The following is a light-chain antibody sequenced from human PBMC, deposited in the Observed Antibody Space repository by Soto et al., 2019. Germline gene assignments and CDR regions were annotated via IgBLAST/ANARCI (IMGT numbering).Light chain of an antibody. CDR3: QLYNCHWT. CDR2: QAS. V-gene: IGKV1-5*03. CDR1: QGISNR. J-gene: IGKJ1*01. Sequence: DVQMTQSPSTLSASVGDRVTITCRASQGISNRLAWYQQKPGKAPKLLIYQASSLKSGVPSRFGGSGSGTEFTLTITSLQPDDFATYYRQLYNCHWTFCQGINVDIK.